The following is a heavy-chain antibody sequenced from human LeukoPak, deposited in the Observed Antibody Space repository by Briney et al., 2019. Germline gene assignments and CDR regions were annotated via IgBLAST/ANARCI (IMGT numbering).Heavy chain of an antibody. D-gene: IGHD1-26*01. V-gene: IGHV5-51*01. J-gene: IGHJ3*02. Sequence: GESLQISCKGSGYSFTTYWIGWVRQLPGKGLEWMGIIYPGDSDTRYSPSFQGQVTISADKSISTAYLQWSSLKASDTAMYYCARQGVGATPTGAFDIWGQGTMVTVSS. CDR1: GYSFTTYW. CDR3: ARQGVGATPTGAFDI. CDR2: IYPGDSDT.